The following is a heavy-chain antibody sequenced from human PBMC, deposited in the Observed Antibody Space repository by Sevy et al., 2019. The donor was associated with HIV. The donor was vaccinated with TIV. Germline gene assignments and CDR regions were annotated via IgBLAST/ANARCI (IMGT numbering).Heavy chain of an antibody. V-gene: IGHV4-59*13. CDR3: ARLHNNSFVNS. Sequence: SETLSLTCTVSGGSITGYFWSWMRQPPGKGLEWIGNIHYRGSTNYNPSITSRVTISVDTSENHFSLRLTSVTAADTAVYYCARLHNNSFVNSWGQGTLVTVSS. D-gene: IGHD3-16*02. CDR1: GGSITGYF. CDR2: IHYRGST. J-gene: IGHJ4*02.